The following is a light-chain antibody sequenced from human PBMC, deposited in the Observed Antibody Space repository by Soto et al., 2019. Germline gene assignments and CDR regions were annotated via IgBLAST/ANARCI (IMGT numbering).Light chain of an antibody. CDR3: QQYGSSRWT. CDR1: QTITTSQ. Sequence: EIVLTQSPGTLSLSPGERATLFCRASQTITTSQLAWYQQKPGQAPRVLIFGASNRATGIPDRFSGSGSGTDFTLTISRLEPEDFAVYYCQQYGSSRWTFGQGTKVDIK. J-gene: IGKJ1*01. CDR2: GAS. V-gene: IGKV3-20*01.